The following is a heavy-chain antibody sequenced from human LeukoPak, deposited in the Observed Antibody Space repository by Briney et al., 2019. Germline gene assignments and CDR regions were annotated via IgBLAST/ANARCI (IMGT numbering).Heavy chain of an antibody. J-gene: IGHJ3*01. CDR1: GYTFTNSY. V-gene: IGHV1-69*13. CDR2: ITPIFGTA. Sequence: ASVKVSCKASGYTFTNSYLHWVRQAPGQGLEWMGGITPIFGTANYAQKFQGRVTITAAESTSTAYLELRSLTSEDTAVYFCATERWLQYWGQGTMVTVSS. CDR3: ATERWLQY. D-gene: IGHD5-24*01.